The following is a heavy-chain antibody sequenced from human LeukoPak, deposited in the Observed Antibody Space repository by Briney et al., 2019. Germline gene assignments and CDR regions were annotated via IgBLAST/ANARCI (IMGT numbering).Heavy chain of an antibody. V-gene: IGHV3-48*01. CDR2: ISESSDTI. CDR3: ARRFDY. Sequence: PGGPLRLSCAASGFTFNTYSMNWVRQAPGKGLEWISYISESSDTIYYADSVKGRFTISRDNAKNSLYLQLNSLRAEDTALYYCARRFDYWGQGTLVTVSS. CDR1: GFTFNTYS. J-gene: IGHJ4*02.